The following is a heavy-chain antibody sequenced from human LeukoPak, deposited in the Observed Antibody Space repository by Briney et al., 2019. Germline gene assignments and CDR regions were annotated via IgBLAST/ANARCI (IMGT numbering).Heavy chain of an antibody. J-gene: IGHJ6*02. D-gene: IGHD6-13*01. CDR2: IYYSGST. Sequence: SETLSLTCTVSGGSISTGDYYWSWLRQPPGKGLEWLGYIYYSGSTNYNPSLKSRVTISVDTSKNQFSLKLSSVTAADTAVYYCARLQKSPNIAAAGELWYYGMGVWGQGTRSPSP. CDR1: GGSISTGDYY. CDR3: ARLQKSPNIAAAGELWYYGMGV. V-gene: IGHV4-61*08.